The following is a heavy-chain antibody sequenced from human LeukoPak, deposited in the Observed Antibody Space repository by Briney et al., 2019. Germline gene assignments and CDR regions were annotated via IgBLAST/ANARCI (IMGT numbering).Heavy chain of an antibody. CDR3: ARALSIAAVDY. CDR2: VDPSGGST. CDR1: GYTFTSYH. Sequence: ASVKVSCKASGYTFTSYHIHWVRQAPGQGLEWMGEVDPSGGSTSYAEKLQGRVTMTTDTSTSTAYMELRSLRSDDTAVYYCARALSIAAVDYWGQGTLVTVSS. D-gene: IGHD6-13*01. J-gene: IGHJ4*02. V-gene: IGHV1-46*01.